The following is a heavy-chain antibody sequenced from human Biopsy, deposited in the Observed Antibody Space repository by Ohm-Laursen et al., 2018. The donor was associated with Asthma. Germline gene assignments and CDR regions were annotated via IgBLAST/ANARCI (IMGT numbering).Heavy chain of an antibody. CDR3: AREPIKATYFYGMDV. V-gene: IGHV3-30*04. D-gene: IGHD3-9*01. CDR2: ISNDGKSE. CDR1: GFTFSRYV. Sequence: SLRLSCAASGFTFSRYVMHWVRQAPGKGLEWVAVISNDGKSEYYGDSVKGRFTISRDKSKSTLYLQLSSLRAEDTAVYFCAREPIKATYFYGMDVWGQGTTVTVSS. J-gene: IGHJ6*02.